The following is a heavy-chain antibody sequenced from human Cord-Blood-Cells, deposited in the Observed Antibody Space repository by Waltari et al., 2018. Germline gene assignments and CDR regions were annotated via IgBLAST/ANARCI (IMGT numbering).Heavy chain of an antibody. Sequence: QVQLQQWGAGLLKPSETLSLTCAVYGGSFSGYYWSWIRQPPGKGLEGIGEINHSGSTNYNPSLKSRVTISVDTSKNQFSLKLSSVTAADTAVYYCARGEAAGNWGQGTLVTVSS. CDR2: INHSGST. D-gene: IGHD6-19*01. J-gene: IGHJ4*02. CDR1: GGSFSGYY. CDR3: ARGEAAGN. V-gene: IGHV4-34*01.